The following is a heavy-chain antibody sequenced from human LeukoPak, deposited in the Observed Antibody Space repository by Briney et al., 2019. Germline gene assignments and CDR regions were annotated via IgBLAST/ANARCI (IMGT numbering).Heavy chain of an antibody. CDR2: IIPIFGTA. CDR3: AREGSGYQLNWFDP. V-gene: IGHV1-69*05. D-gene: IGHD3-22*01. J-gene: IGHJ5*02. CDR1: GGTFSSYA. Sequence: SSVKVSCKASGGTFSSYAISWVRQAPGQGLEWMGRIIPIFGTANYAQKFQGRVTITTDESTSTAYMELSSQRSEDTAVYYCAREGSGYQLNWFDPWGQGTLVTVSS.